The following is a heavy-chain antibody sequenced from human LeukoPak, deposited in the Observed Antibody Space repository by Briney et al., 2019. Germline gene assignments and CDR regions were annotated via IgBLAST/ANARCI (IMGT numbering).Heavy chain of an antibody. CDR1: GFTFSSYG. J-gene: IGHJ4*02. CDR3: ARGGYQTTTCYQFDY. Sequence: GGSLRLSCAASGFTFSSYGMSWVRQAPGKGLEWVSLISLSDSIFYADSVKGRFTISRDNSKSTVHLQMDGLRVDDTAVYYCARGGYQTTTCYQFDYWGQGTLVTVSS. D-gene: IGHD2-2*01. CDR2: ISLSDSI. V-gene: IGHV3-23*01.